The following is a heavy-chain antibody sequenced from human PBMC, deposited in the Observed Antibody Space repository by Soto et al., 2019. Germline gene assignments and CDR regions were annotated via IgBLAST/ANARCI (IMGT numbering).Heavy chain of an antibody. CDR3: AKDFTPDSRWDIDY. D-gene: IGHD1-26*01. CDR2: IYGNGRST. J-gene: IGHJ4*02. V-gene: IGHV3-23*01. CDR1: GFXFSXYT. Sequence: EVQLLESGGGLVQPAGSLRLSXAAXGFXFSXYTXSWFRQAPGKGLEWVSSIYGNGRSTFYSASVKGRFTISRDNSGNTVYLQMSSLRAEDTAIYYCAKDFTPDSRWDIDYWGQGSLVTVSS.